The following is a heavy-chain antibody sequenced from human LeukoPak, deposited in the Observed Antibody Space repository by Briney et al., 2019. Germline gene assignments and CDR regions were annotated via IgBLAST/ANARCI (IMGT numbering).Heavy chain of an antibody. CDR1: GYSISSGYY. CDR3: ARLSVAAAGT. V-gene: IGHV4-38-2*01. D-gene: IGHD6-13*01. CDR2: IYHSGST. J-gene: IGHJ3*01. Sequence: SETLSLTCAVSGYSISSGYYWGWIRQPPGKGLEWIGSIYHSGSTYYNPSLKSRVTISVDTSKNQFSLKLSSVTAADTAVYYCARLSVAAAGTWGQGTMVTVSS.